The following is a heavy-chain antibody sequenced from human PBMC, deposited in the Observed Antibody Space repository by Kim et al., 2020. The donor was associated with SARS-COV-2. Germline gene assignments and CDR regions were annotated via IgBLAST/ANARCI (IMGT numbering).Heavy chain of an antibody. Sequence: NSHPSLESRVTMSLDTSKNQFSLKLTSVTTEDTAVYYCARGLLGIPAALDYWGQGALVTVSS. J-gene: IGHJ4*02. D-gene: IGHD2-2*01. CDR3: ARGLLGIPAALDY. V-gene: IGHV4-59*09.